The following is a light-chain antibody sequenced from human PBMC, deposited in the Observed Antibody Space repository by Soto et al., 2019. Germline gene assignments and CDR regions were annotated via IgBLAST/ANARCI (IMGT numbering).Light chain of an antibody. J-gene: IGLJ2*01. Sequence: QSVLTQPPSVSGAPGQRVTISCAGSSSNIGAGYDVHWYQQLPGTAPKLLIYSNNVRPSGVSDRFSGSRSGTSASLAITGVQGEDEADYYCQSYDSSLSGVIFGGGTKLTVL. CDR2: SNN. V-gene: IGLV1-40*01. CDR3: QSYDSSLSGVI. CDR1: SSNIGAGYD.